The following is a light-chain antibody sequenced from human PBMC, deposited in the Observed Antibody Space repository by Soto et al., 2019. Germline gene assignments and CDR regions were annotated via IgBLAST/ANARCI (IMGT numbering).Light chain of an antibody. J-gene: IGKJ1*01. CDR2: GAS. CDR3: QQDGSSTWR. V-gene: IGKV3-20*01. CDR1: ESVASNY. Sequence: DIGITHSPCTLCASTLFIAALSFRSTESVASNYLAWYQQKRGQAPRLLIYGASSRATGIPDRFSGSGSGTDFTLTISRLEPEDSTVYYCQQDGSSTWRLGQGTKAEFK.